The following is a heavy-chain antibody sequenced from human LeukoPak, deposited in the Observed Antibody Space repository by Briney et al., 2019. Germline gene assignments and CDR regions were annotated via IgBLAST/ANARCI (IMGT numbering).Heavy chain of an antibody. CDR3: ARFGVEYYYDSSGYYYIDY. D-gene: IGHD3-22*01. J-gene: IGHJ4*02. CDR2: IYPGDSDT. V-gene: IGHV5-51*01. Sequence: GESLKISCKGSGYSFTSYWIGWVRQMPGKGLEWMGIIYPGDSDTRYSPSLQGQVTISADKSISTAYLQWSSLKASDTAMYYCARFGVEYYYDSSGYYYIDYWGQGTLVTVSS. CDR1: GYSFTSYW.